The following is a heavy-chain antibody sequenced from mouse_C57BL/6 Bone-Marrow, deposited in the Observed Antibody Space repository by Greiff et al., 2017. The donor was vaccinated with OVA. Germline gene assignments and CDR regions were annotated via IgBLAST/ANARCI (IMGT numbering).Heavy chain of an antibody. CDR3: ARGRAYYSNAWFAY. J-gene: IGHJ3*01. D-gene: IGHD2-5*01. Sequence: QVQLKESGAELARPGASVKLSCKASGYTFTSYGISWVKQRTGQGLEWIGEIYPRSGNTYYNEKFKGKATLTADKSSSTAYMELRSLTSEDSAVYFCARGRAYYSNAWFAYWGQGTLVTVSA. CDR2: IYPRSGNT. V-gene: IGHV1-81*01. CDR1: GYTFTSYG.